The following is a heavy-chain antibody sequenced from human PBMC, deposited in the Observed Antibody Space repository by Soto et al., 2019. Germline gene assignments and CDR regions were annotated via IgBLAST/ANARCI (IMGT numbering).Heavy chain of an antibody. CDR3: ARSDDKDILTGCYN. CDR1: GFTFNNHA. CDR2: IGHSGYSI. D-gene: IGHD3-9*01. V-gene: IGHV3-23*01. J-gene: IGHJ4*02. Sequence: DVQLLEAGGGLIQPGGSLRLSCAASGFTFNNHAMAWVRQAPGKGLGWVSSIGHSGYSINYGDSVKGRFTISRDNSKNMVFQEMNGLRGEDKAVYYCARSDDKDILTGCYNWGQGALVTVSS.